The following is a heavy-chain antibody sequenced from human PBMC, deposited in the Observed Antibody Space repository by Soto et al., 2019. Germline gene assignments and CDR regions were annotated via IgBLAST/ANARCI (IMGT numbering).Heavy chain of an antibody. CDR1: GGSISSYY. Sequence: SETLSLTCTVSGGSISSYYWSWIRQPPGKGLEWIGYIYYSGSTNYNPSLKSRVTISVDTSKNQFSLKLSSVTAADTAVYYCARDHRPTDYYDSSGFPNWFDPWGQGTLVTVSS. D-gene: IGHD3-22*01. CDR3: ARDHRPTDYYDSSGFPNWFDP. V-gene: IGHV4-59*01. J-gene: IGHJ5*02. CDR2: IYYSGST.